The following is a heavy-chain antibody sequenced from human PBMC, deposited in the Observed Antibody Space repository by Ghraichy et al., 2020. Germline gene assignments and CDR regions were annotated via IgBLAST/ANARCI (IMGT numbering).Heavy chain of an antibody. J-gene: IGHJ4*02. Sequence: SETLSLTCTVSGGSISSSSYYWGWIRQPPGKGLEWIGSIYYSGSTYYNPSLKSRVTISVDTSKNQFSLKLSSVTAADTAVYYCARRDVQLWLLYFDYWGQGTLVTVSS. D-gene: IGHD5-18*01. V-gene: IGHV4-39*01. CDR2: IYYSGST. CDR3: ARRDVQLWLLYFDY. CDR1: GGSISSSSYY.